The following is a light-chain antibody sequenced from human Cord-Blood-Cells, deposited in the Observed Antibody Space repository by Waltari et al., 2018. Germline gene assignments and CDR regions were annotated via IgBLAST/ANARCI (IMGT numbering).Light chain of an antibody. J-gene: IGKJ1*01. CDR2: AAS. CDR3: QQSYSTPPWT. V-gene: IGKV1-39*01. CDR1: QSISSN. Sequence: IQVTQSPSSPSASVEDRVTITCRASQSISSNLNWYQQKPGKAPKLLIYAASSLQSGVPSRFSGSGSGTDFTLTISSLQPEDFATCYCQQSYSTPPWTFGQGTKVEIK.